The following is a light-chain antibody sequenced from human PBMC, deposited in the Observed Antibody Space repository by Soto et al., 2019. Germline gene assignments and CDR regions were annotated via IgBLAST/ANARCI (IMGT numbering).Light chain of an antibody. V-gene: IGLV2-14*01. CDR2: DVS. J-gene: IGLJ1*01. CDR1: SSDVGAYNS. Sequence: QSVLTQPASVSGSPGQSITISCTGTSSDVGAYNSVSWYQQHPGKAPKLIIYDVSTRPSGISDRFSGSKSGNTASLTISGLQAVDESDSYCSSYTTSVTYVFGTGTKVTVL. CDR3: SSYTTSVTYV.